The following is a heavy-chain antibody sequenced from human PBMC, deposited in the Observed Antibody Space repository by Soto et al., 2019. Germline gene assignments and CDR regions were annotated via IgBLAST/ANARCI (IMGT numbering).Heavy chain of an antibody. D-gene: IGHD4-17*01. CDR3: ARSRYGDFLDY. CDR1: RFTFSDYY. Sequence: QVQLVESGGGLGKPGGSLRLSCAASRFTFSDYYMSWIRQAPGKGLESVSYISGSSTYTYYADSVRGRFTISRDNAKNSLYLQLNSLRAEDTAIYYCARSRYGDFLDYWGQGTLVTVSS. J-gene: IGHJ4*02. CDR2: ISGSSTYT. V-gene: IGHV3-11*06.